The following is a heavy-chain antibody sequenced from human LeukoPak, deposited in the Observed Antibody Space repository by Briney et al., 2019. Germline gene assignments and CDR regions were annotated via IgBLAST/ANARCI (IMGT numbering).Heavy chain of an antibody. D-gene: IGHD2-15*01. CDR3: TRDGGSWSHLDS. V-gene: IGHV3-73*01. CDR1: GFTFSDCA. J-gene: IGHJ4*02. Sequence: GGSLRLSCAGSGFTFSDCAIHWVRQAPGKGLEWLGRIDSRAKSHATAYAESVRGRFTISRDDSKSTAYLQMNSLKTEDTAVYFCTRDGGSWSHLDSWGQGTLVTVSS. CDR2: IDSRAKSHAT.